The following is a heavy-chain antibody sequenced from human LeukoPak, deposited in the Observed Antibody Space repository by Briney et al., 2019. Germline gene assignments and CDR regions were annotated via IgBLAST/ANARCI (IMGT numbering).Heavy chain of an antibody. Sequence: PSETLSLTCTVSDGSLSSYYWSWIRQPSGKGLAWIGYIYYSGSTNYNPSLKSRVTISVDTSKNQFSLKLSSVTAADTAVYYCARLNPGDYFDYWGQGTLGTVSS. V-gene: IGHV4-59*01. CDR1: DGSLSSYY. CDR2: IYYSGST. CDR3: ARLNPGDYFDY. J-gene: IGHJ4*02.